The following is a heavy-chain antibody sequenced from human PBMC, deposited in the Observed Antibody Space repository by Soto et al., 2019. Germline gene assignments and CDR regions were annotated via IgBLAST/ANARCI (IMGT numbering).Heavy chain of an antibody. CDR3: AIVLPNVDV. J-gene: IGHJ6*04. CDR2: LIPVFGTP. D-gene: IGHD2-15*01. V-gene: IGHV1-69*06. CDR1: GGTFSTYA. Sequence: SVEVSCKASGGTFSTYAIKWERQAPGRGLEWMGGLIPVFGTPNYAQNFQGRVTITADKSTNTDYMKLSNLRSEYTAIYYCAIVLPNVDVWGEESTITVST.